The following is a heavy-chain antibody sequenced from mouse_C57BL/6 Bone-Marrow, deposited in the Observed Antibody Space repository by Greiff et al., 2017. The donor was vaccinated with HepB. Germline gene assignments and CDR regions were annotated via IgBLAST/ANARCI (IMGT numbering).Heavy chain of an antibody. CDR3: ARGRSCWYFDV. CDR2: IYPGSGST. J-gene: IGHJ1*03. V-gene: IGHV1-55*01. CDR1: GYTFTSYW. Sequence: QVQLQQPGAELVKPGASVKMSCKASGYTFTSYWITWVKQRPGQGLEWIGDIYPGSGSTNYNEKFKSKATLTLDTSSSTAYMQLSSLTSEDSAVYYCARGRSCWYFDVWGTGTTVTVSS.